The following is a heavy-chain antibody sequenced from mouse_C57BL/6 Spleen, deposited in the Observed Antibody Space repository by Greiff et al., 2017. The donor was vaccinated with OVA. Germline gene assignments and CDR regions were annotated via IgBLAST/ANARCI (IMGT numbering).Heavy chain of an antibody. Sequence: QVQLKESGPELVKPGASVKLSCKASGYTFTSYDINWVQQRPGQGLEWIGWIYPRDGSTKYNEKFKGKATLTVDTSSSTAYMELHSLTSEDSAVYFCASGGYYGNTVAWLAYWGQGTLVTVSA. CDR1: GYTFTSYD. CDR2: IYPRDGST. D-gene: IGHD2-1*01. CDR3: ASGGYYGNTVAWLAY. V-gene: IGHV1-85*01. J-gene: IGHJ3*01.